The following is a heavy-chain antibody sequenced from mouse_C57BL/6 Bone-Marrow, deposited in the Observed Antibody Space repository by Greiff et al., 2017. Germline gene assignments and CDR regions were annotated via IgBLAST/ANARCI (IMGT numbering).Heavy chain of an antibody. CDR3: ARGDRYYVYSALDY. J-gene: IGHJ4*01. CDR2: IYPGSGST. CDR1: GYTFTSYW. D-gene: IGHD2-3*01. V-gene: IGHV1-55*01. Sequence: VQLQQPGAELVKPGASVKMSCKASGYTFTSYWITWVKQRPGQGLEWIGDIYPGSGSTTYNEKFKSKATLTVDTSSSTAYMQLSSLTSEDSAVYYCARGDRYYVYSALDYAGQGPSVTVSS.